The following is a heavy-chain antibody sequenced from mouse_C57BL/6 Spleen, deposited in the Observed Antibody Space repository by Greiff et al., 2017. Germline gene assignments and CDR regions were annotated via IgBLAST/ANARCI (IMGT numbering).Heavy chain of an antibody. CDR2: INPSTGGT. CDR1: GYSFTGYY. V-gene: IGHV1-42*01. Sequence: VQLQQSGPELVKPGASVKISCKASGYSFTGYYMNWVKQSPEQSLEWIGEINPSTGGTTYNQKFKAKATLTVDKSSSTAYMQLKSLTSEDSAVYYWARRELRLPYFDYWGQGTTLTVSS. D-gene: IGHD3-2*02. J-gene: IGHJ2*01. CDR3: ARRELRLPYFDY.